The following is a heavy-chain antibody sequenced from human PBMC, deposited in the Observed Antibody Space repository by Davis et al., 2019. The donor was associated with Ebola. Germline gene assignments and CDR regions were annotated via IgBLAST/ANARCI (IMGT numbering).Heavy chain of an antibody. CDR1: GGSISSSSYY. Sequence: SETLSLTCTVSGGSISSSSYYWGWIRQPPGKGLEWIGEINHSGSTNYNPSLKSRVTISVDTSKNQFSLKLSSVTAADTAVYYCARENYDILTGYVDYWGQGTLVTVSS. V-gene: IGHV4-39*07. CDR3: ARENYDILTGYVDY. J-gene: IGHJ4*02. D-gene: IGHD3-9*01. CDR2: INHSGST.